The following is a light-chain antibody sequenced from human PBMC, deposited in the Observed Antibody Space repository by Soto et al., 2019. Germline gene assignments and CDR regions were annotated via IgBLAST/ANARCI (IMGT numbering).Light chain of an antibody. CDR2: GSS. CDR3: QQYGNSPWT. Sequence: EIVLTQSPGTLSLSPGERATLSCRASQSVSSSFLAWYRQKPGQAPRLIIYGSSTRATGIPDRFSGSGSGTDFTLTISRLEPEDFAVYSCQQYGNSPWTFGQGTKVEIK. V-gene: IGKV3-20*01. CDR1: QSVSSSF. J-gene: IGKJ1*01.